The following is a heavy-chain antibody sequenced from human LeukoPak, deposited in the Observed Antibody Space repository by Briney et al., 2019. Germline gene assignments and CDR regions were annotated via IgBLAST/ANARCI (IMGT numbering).Heavy chain of an antibody. CDR3: ARLMGPFYY. Sequence: PSETLSLTCTVSGGSISSYYWSWIRQPPGKGLEWIGYIYYSGSTNYNPSLKSRVTISVDTSKNQFSLKLSSVTAADTAVYYCARLMGPFYYWGQGTLVTVSS. J-gene: IGHJ4*02. D-gene: IGHD5-24*01. CDR2: IYYSGST. CDR1: GGSISSYY. V-gene: IGHV4-59*01.